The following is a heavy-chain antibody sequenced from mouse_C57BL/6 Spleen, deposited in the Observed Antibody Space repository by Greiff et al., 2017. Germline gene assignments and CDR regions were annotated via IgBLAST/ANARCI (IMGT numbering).Heavy chain of an antibody. Sequence: VQLQQSGAELVKPGASVKLSCKASGYTFTEYTIHWVKQRSGQGLEWIGWFYPGSGSITYNEKFKDKATLTADKSSSTVYMELSRLTSEDSAVYFCARHGGIYYGNYRSAMDYWGQGTSVTVSS. D-gene: IGHD2-1*01. CDR1: GYTFTEYT. CDR3: ARHGGIYYGNYRSAMDY. J-gene: IGHJ4*01. V-gene: IGHV1-62-2*01. CDR2: FYPGSGSI.